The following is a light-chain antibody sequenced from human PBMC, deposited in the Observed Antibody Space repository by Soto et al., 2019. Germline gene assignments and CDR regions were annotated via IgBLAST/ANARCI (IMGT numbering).Light chain of an antibody. CDR2: AAS. J-gene: IGKJ1*01. CDR3: LQHNNYPWT. Sequence: DIQMTQSPSSLSASVGDRVTITCRASQGVRDALGWYQQKPGKAPKRLIYAASSLPLGVPSRFSGSGSGTEFTHTISSLQPEDSATYFCLQHNNYPWTVGQGTKVDIK. CDR1: QGVRDA. V-gene: IGKV1-17*01.